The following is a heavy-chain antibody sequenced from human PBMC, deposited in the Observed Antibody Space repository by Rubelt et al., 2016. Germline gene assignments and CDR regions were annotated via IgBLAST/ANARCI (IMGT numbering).Heavy chain of an antibody. V-gene: IGHV4-34*01. Sequence: QVQLQQWGAGLLKPSETLSLTCAVYGGSFSGYYWSWIRQPPGKGLEWIGEINHSGSTNYNPSLKSRVTISVDTSKNQFSLKLSSVTAADTAVYYCAYYDSSGSATWGQGTLVTVSS. CDR3: AYYDSSGSAT. CDR1: GGSFSGYY. J-gene: IGHJ5*02. CDR2: INHSGST. D-gene: IGHD3-22*01.